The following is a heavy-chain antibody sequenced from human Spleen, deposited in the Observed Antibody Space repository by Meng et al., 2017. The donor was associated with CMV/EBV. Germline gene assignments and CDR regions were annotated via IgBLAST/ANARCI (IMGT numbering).Heavy chain of an antibody. CDR2: ISSSSSYI. Sequence: GGSLRLSCAASGFTFSTYSMIWVRRAPGKGLEWVSSISSSSSYIYYADSVKGRFTISRVNAKNSLYLQMNSLRAEDTAVYYCARVEGGLSSYYYYGMDVWGQGTTVTVSS. V-gene: IGHV3-21*01. J-gene: IGHJ6*02. CDR3: ARVEGGLSSYYYYGMDV. CDR1: GFTFSTYS. D-gene: IGHD2-15*01.